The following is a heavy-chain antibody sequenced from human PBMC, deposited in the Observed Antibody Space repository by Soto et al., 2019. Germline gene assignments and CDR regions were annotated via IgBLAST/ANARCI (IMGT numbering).Heavy chain of an antibody. CDR2: VYYSGST. CDR1: GGSVSSGDYY. J-gene: IGHJ4*02. Sequence: PSETLSLTCTVSGGSVSSGDYYWSWIRQPPGKGLQGIGYVYYSGSTDYNPSLKSRVTISVDTSKNQFSLKLTSVTVADTAVYYCARERTGDPTFFDYWGQGTLVTVSS. V-gene: IGHV4-61*08. CDR3: ARERTGDPTFFDY. D-gene: IGHD1-1*01.